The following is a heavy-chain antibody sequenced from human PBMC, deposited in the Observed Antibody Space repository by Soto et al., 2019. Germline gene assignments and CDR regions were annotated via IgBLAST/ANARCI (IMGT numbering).Heavy chain of an antibody. D-gene: IGHD3-10*01. V-gene: IGHV3-43*01. CDR3: AKDTQYGSGLDYYYYYGMDV. CDR2: ISWDGGST. J-gene: IGHJ6*02. CDR1: GFTFDDYT. Sequence: GGSLRLSCAASGFTFDDYTMHWVRQAPGKGLEWVSLISWDGGSTYYADSVKGRFTISRDNSKNSLYLQMNSLRTEDTALYYCAKDTQYGSGLDYYYYYGMDVWGQGTTVTVSS.